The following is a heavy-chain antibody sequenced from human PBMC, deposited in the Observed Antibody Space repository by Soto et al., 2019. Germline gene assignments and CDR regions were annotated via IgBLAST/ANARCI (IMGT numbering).Heavy chain of an antibody. CDR3: AADPPLTYDSSGYYTRGYYFDY. CDR2: IVVGSGNT. V-gene: IGHV1-58*01. D-gene: IGHD3-22*01. Sequence: GASVKVSCKASGFTFTSSAVQWVRQARGQRLEWIGWIVVGSGNTNYAQKFQERVTITRDMSTSTAYMELSSLRSEDTAVYYCAADPPLTYDSSGYYTRGYYFDYWGQGTLVTVSS. J-gene: IGHJ4*02. CDR1: GFTFTSSA.